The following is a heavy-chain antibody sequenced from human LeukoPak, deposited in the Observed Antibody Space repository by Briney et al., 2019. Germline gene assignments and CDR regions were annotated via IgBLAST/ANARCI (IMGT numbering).Heavy chain of an antibody. CDR2: ISYDGSNK. Sequence: PGGSLRHSCAASGFTFSSSAMHWVRQAPGKGLEWVAIISYDGSNKYCADSVKGRFTISRDNSRNTLYLQMNSLRAEDTAVYYCARDRSSSWYYFDFDYWGQGTLVTVSS. D-gene: IGHD6-13*01. J-gene: IGHJ4*02. V-gene: IGHV3-30-3*01. CDR1: GFTFSSSA. CDR3: ARDRSSSWYYFDFDY.